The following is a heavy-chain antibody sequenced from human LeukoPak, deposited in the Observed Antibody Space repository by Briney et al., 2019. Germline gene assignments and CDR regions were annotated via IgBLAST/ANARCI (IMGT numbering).Heavy chain of an antibody. CDR1: GYSISSGYY. J-gene: IGHJ4*02. Sequence: SETLSHTCTVSGYSISSGYYWGWIRQPPGKGLEWIGSGSTYYNPSLKSRVTISEDTSKNQFSLKLSSVTAADTAVYYCARAHLATVVAPFDYWGQGTLVTVSS. D-gene: IGHD3-22*01. V-gene: IGHV4-38-2*02. CDR3: ARAHLATVVAPFDY. CDR2: SGST.